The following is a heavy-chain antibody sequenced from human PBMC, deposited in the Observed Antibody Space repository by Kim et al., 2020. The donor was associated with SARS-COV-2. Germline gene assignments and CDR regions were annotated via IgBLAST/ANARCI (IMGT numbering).Heavy chain of an antibody. J-gene: IGHJ5*02. D-gene: IGHD3-10*01. CDR3: ARDRVVRGDPGPQSWFDP. Sequence: GGSLRLSCAASGFTFSSYWMHWVRQAPGKGLVWVSRINSDGSSTSYADSVKGRFTISRDNAKNTLYLQMNSLRAEDTAVYYCARDRVVRGDPGPQSWFDPWGQGTLVTVSS. CDR1: GFTFSSYW. V-gene: IGHV3-74*01. CDR2: INSDGSST.